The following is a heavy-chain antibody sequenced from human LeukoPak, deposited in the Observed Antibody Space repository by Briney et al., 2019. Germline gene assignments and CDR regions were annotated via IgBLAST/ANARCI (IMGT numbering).Heavy chain of an antibody. D-gene: IGHD2-21*02. J-gene: IGHJ4*02. V-gene: IGHV4-59*01. Sequence: SETLSLTCTVSGGSISSNYWSWIRQPPGKGLEWIGYIYHSGSTNYNPSLKSRVTISVDTSKNQFSLMLSSVTAADTAVYYCARYSAPVTSIDYWGQGTLVTVSS. CDR2: IYHSGST. CDR3: ARYSAPVTSIDY. CDR1: GGSISSNY.